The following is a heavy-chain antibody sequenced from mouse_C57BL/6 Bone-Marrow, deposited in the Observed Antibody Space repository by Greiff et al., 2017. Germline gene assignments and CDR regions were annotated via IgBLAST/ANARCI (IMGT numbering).Heavy chain of an antibody. J-gene: IGHJ2*01. V-gene: IGHV1-4*01. CDR2: INPSSGYT. CDR3: ARSETAQALGY. CDR1: GYTFTSYT. D-gene: IGHD3-2*02. Sequence: VQLQQSGAELARPGASVKMSCKASGYTFTSYTLHWVKQRPGQGLEWIGYINPSSGYTKYNQKFKDKATLTADKSSSTAYMQLRSLTSEDSAVFYFARSETAQALGYSGQGTTLPVSS.